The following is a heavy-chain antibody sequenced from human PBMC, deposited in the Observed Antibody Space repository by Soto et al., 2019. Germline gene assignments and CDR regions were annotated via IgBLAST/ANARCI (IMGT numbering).Heavy chain of an antibody. CDR2: ISSSSYT. D-gene: IGHD3-9*01. J-gene: IGHJ6*02. CDR1: GFTFSDYY. CDR3: ARGYYDILTGYYNASYYYGMDV. Sequence: PGGSLRLSCAASGFTFSDYYMSWIRQAPGKGLEWVSYISSSSYTNYADSVKGRFTISRDNAKNSLYLQMNSLRAEDTAVYYCARGYYDILTGYYNASYYYGMDVWGQGTTVTVSS. V-gene: IGHV3-11*06.